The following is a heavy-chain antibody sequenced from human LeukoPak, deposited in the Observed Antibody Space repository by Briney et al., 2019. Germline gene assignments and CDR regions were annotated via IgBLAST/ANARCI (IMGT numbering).Heavy chain of an antibody. CDR2: IYYSGST. D-gene: IGHD6-13*01. CDR3: SRVSGSSRGYYYYGMDV. CDR1: GGSISSYY. V-gene: IGHV4-59*13. J-gene: IGHJ6*02. Sequence: PSETLSLTCTVSGGSISSYYWSWLRQPPGKGLEWIGYIYYSGSTNYNPSLKSRVTISVDTSKNQVSLKLSSVTAADTAVYYCSRVSGSSRGYYYYGMDVWGQGTTDTVSS.